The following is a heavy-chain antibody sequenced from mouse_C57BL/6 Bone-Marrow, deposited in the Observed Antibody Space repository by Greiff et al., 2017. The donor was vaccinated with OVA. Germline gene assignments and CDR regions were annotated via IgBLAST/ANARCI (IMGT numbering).Heavy chain of an antibody. CDR3: ARLDYYGSSYECAY. D-gene: IGHD1-1*01. J-gene: IGHJ3*01. CDR2: INPNYGTT. Sequence: EVKLMESGPELVKPGASVKISCKASGYSFTDYNMNWVKQSNGKSLEWIGVINPNYGTTSYNQKFKGKATLTVDQSSSTAYMQLNSLTSEDSAVYYCARLDYYGSSYECAYWGQGTLVTVSA. V-gene: IGHV1-39*01. CDR1: GYSFTDYN.